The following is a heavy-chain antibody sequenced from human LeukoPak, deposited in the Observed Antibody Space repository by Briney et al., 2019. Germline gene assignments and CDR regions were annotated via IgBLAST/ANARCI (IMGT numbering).Heavy chain of an antibody. V-gene: IGHV1-58*01. CDR1: GFTFTSSA. D-gene: IGHD3-22*01. CDR2: IVVGSGNT. CDR3: AADTRSSGYYLEYNWFDP. J-gene: IGHJ5*02. Sequence: ASVKVSCKASGFTFTSSAVQWVRQARGQRLEWIGWIVVGSGNTNYAQKFQGRATITRDMSTSTAYMELSSLRSEDTAVYYCAADTRSSGYYLEYNWFDPWGQGTLVTVSS.